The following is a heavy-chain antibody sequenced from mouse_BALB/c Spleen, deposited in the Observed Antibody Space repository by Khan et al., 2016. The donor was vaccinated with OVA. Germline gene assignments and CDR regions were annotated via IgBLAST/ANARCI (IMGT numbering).Heavy chain of an antibody. CDR3: ARGYYGYVPYFDY. D-gene: IGHD1-2*01. Sequence: QVQLQQSGPGLVAPSQSLSITCTISGFSLTSFGVHWVRQPPGQGLAWLVVIWSDGSTTYNSAIKSRLSISKDNSKTQVFLKMNGLQTDDTAMYYCARGYYGYVPYFDYWGQGTTLTVSS. CDR1: GFSLTSFG. V-gene: IGHV2-6-1*01. J-gene: IGHJ2*01. CDR2: IWSDGST.